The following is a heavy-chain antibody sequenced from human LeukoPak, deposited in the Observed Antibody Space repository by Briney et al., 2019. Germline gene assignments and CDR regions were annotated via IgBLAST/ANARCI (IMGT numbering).Heavy chain of an antibody. D-gene: IGHD4-23*01. J-gene: IGHJ4*02. V-gene: IGHV3-7*05. CDR1: GFSFSTYW. CDR3: SGGNSFDY. CDR2: IKQDGSEK. Sequence: GGSLRLSCAASGFSFSTYWMSWVRQAPGKGLEWVANIKQDGSEKYYVDSVKGRFTISRDNAKNSLFLQMNSLRAEDTALHYCSGGNSFDYWGQGTLVTVSS.